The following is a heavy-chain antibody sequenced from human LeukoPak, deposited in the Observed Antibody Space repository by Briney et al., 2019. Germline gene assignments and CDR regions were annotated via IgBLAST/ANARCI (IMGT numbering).Heavy chain of an antibody. V-gene: IGHV1-69*13. CDR3: ARDRGWAGYSYGFYY. J-gene: IGHJ4*02. Sequence: GASVKVSCKASDYTFTSYGISWVRQAPGQGLEWMGGIIPIFGTANYAQKFQGRVTITADESTSTAYMELSSLRSEDTAVYYCARDRGWAGYSYGFYYWGQGTLVTVSS. D-gene: IGHD5-18*01. CDR2: IIPIFGTA. CDR1: DYTFTSYG.